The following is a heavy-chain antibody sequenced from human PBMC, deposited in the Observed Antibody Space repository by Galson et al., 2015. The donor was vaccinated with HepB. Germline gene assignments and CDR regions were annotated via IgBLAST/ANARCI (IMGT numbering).Heavy chain of an antibody. V-gene: IGHV3-48*02. CDR2: ISSGSSTI. D-gene: IGHD3-16*01. CDR3: ARAGGTPRTYYYGMDV. Sequence: SLRLSCAASGFTFSSYSMNWVRQAPGKGLEWVSYISSGSSTIYYADSVKGRFTISRDNAKNSLYLQMNSLRDEDTAVYYCARAGGTPRTYYYGMDVWGQGTTVTVSS. J-gene: IGHJ6*02. CDR1: GFTFSSYS.